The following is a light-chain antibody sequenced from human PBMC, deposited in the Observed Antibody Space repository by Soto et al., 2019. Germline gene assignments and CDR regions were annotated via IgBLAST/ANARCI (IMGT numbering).Light chain of an antibody. J-gene: IGKJ4*01. Sequence: EIVMTQSPATLSVSPGERATLSCRASQSVSSNLAWYQQTPGQAPRLLIYGASTRATGIPARFSGSGSWTEFTLAISSLQSEDFVVYYCQQYNNWPPLTFGGGTKVEIK. CDR1: QSVSSN. V-gene: IGKV3-15*01. CDR2: GAS. CDR3: QQYNNWPPLT.